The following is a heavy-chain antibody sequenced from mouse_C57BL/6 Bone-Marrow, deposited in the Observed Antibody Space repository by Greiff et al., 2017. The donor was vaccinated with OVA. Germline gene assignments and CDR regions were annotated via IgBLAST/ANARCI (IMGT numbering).Heavy chain of an antibody. V-gene: IGHV1-50*01. D-gene: IGHD1-1*01. CDR3: ARSHYYGSSYGYYFDY. CDR2: IDPSDSYT. CDR1: GYTFTSYW. J-gene: IGHJ2*01. Sequence: VQLQQSGAELVKPGASVKLSCKASGYTFTSYWMQWVKQRPGQGLEWIGEIDPSDSYTNYNQKFKGKATLTVDTSSSTAYMQLSSLTSEVSAVYYCARSHYYGSSYGYYFDYWGQGTTLTVSS.